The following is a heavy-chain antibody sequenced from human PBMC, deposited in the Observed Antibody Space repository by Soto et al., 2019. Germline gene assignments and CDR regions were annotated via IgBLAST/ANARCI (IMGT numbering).Heavy chain of an antibody. V-gene: IGHV3-20*04. D-gene: IGHD4-17*01. CDR2: INWAGHST. J-gene: IGHJ4*02. CDR1: GFTFGEYG. Sequence: DVQLVESGGGMIRPGGSLRLSCAASGFTFGEYGMSWVRQAPGKGLEWVSGINWAGHSTGYADSVKGRFTISRDNANNSLLLQLNNLRAEDTAFYYCARVPYGDYPFDYWGQGILVTVSS. CDR3: ARVPYGDYPFDY.